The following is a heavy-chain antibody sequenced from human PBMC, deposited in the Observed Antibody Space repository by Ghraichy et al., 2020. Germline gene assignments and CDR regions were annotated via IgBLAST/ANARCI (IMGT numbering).Heavy chain of an antibody. J-gene: IGHJ4*02. CDR3: ARGTYSGSYYFDY. CDR1: GGSISTYY. Sequence: ESLNISCTVSGGSISTYYWSWIRQPPGRALEWIGYIYYSGSTNYNPSLKSRFTISLDTSKNQFSLKLTSVTAADTAVYYCARGTYSGSYYFDYWGQGTLATVSS. D-gene: IGHD1-26*01. CDR2: IYYSGST. V-gene: IGHV4-59*01.